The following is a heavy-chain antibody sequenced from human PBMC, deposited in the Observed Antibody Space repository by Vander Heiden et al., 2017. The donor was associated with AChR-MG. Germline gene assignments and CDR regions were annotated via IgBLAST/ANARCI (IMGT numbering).Heavy chain of an antibody. J-gene: IGHJ6*02. V-gene: IGHV5-51*01. CDR3: ARRLSEYSSSWFYYYGMDV. D-gene: IGHD6-6*01. Sequence: EVQLVQSGAEVKKPGESLKISCQGSGYSFTSYWIGWVRQMPGKGLEWMGIIYPGDSDTRYSPSFQGQVTISADKSISTAYLQWSSLKASDTAMYYCARRLSEYSSSWFYYYGMDVWGQGTTVTVSS. CDR1: GYSFTSYW. CDR2: IYPGDSDT.